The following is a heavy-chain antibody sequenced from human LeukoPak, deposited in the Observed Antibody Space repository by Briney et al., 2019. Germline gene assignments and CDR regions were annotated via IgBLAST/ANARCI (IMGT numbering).Heavy chain of an antibody. V-gene: IGHV4-59*01. CDR1: GGSISSYY. D-gene: IGHD3-22*01. Sequence: SETLSLTCTVSGGSISSYYWSWIRQPPGKGLEWIGYIYYSGSTNYNPSLKSRVTISVDTSKNQFSLKLSSVTAADTAVYYCARDRGYDSSGYYYVTYAFDIWGQGTMVTVSS. CDR3: ARDRGYDSSGYYYVTYAFDI. J-gene: IGHJ3*02. CDR2: IYYSGST.